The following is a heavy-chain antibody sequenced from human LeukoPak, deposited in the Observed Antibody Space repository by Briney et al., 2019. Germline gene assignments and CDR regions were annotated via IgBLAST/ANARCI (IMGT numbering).Heavy chain of an antibody. J-gene: IGHJ4*02. V-gene: IGHV4-39*01. CDR3: ARHKDDYDDYVWNY. Sequence: AETLSLTCTVSGDSISSSRYYWAWLRQPPGKGLEWIGTIYSSWSNYYSPSLESPVTISFGTSSNQLSLKLSSVTSSDSAMYYWARHKDDYDDYVWNYWGQGTLGTVSS. CDR1: GDSISSSRYY. CDR2: IYSSWSN. D-gene: IGHD4-17*01.